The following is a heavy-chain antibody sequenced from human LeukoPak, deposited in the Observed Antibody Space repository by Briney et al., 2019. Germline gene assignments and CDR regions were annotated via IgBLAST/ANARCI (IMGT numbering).Heavy chain of an antibody. CDR3: ARRGPPRTMLRGVKSGWFDP. J-gene: IGHJ5*02. D-gene: IGHD3-10*01. Sequence: SETLSLTCAVYGGSFSGYYWSWIRQPPGKGLEWIGEINHSGSTNYNPSLKSRVTISIDTSKNQFSLKLSSVTAADTAVYYCARRGPPRTMLRGVKSGWFDPWGQGTLVTVSS. V-gene: IGHV4-34*01. CDR2: INHSGST. CDR1: GGSFSGYY.